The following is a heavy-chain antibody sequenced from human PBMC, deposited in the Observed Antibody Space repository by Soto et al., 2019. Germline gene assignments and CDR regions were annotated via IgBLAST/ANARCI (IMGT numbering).Heavy chain of an antibody. CDR1: GFTFSTYS. V-gene: IGHV3-23*01. J-gene: IGHJ4*02. D-gene: IGHD3-10*01. CDR3: AKDSGYGSGTYYDS. Sequence: EVQLLESGGGSVQPGGSLRLSCAASGFTFSTYSMSWVRQGPGKGLEWVSIITGSGATTYYADSVKGRFTISRDNSKNTLYLQMNSLRAEDTAVYYCAKDSGYGSGTYYDSWGQGTLVTVSS. CDR2: ITGSGATT.